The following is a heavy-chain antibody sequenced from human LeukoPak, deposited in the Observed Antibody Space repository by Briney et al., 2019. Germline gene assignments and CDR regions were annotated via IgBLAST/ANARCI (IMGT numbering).Heavy chain of an antibody. CDR3: AKGRETGTVFRSLDS. D-gene: IGHD1-26*01. V-gene: IGHV3-30*18. CDR2: ISYDGSNK. J-gene: IGHJ4*02. Sequence: GGSLRLSCAASGFTFSSYWMHWVRQAPGKGLEWVAVISYDGSNKYYADSVKGRFTISRDNAKNSLYLQMNNLRAEDAAVYYCAKGRETGTVFRSLDSWGQGTLVTVSS. CDR1: GFTFSSYW.